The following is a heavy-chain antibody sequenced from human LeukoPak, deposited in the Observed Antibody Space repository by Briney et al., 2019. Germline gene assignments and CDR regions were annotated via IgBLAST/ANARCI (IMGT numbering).Heavy chain of an antibody. CDR3: ARRSKVVVTANWFDP. Sequence: PSETLSLTCAVSGYSISSDCYWGWIRQPPGKGLEWIGNIYYSGSTYYNPSLTSRVTISVDTSKNQFSLKLSSVTAADTAVYYCARRSKVVVTANWFDPWGQGTLVTVSS. CDR2: IYYSGST. V-gene: IGHV4-38-2*01. CDR1: GYSISSDCY. D-gene: IGHD2-21*02. J-gene: IGHJ5*02.